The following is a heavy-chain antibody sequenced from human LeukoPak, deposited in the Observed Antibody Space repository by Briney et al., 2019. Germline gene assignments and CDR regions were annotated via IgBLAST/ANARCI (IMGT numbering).Heavy chain of an antibody. Sequence: SVKVSCKASGGTFSSYAISWVRQAPGQGLEWMGRIIPILGIANYAQKFQGRVTITADKSTSTAYMELSSLRSEDTAVYYCARGVGYCSGGSCDHWGQGTLVTVSS. CDR3: ARGVGYCSGGSCDH. J-gene: IGHJ4*02. CDR1: GGTFSSYA. V-gene: IGHV1-69*04. CDR2: IIPILGIA. D-gene: IGHD2-15*01.